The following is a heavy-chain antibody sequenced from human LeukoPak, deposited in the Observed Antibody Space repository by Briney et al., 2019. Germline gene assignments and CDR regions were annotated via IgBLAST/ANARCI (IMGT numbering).Heavy chain of an antibody. CDR3: ARDYGYSGYDYYYYYGMDV. D-gene: IGHD5-12*01. J-gene: IGHJ6*02. CDR2: IYYSGST. CDR1: GGSISSGGYY. V-gene: IGHV4-31*03. Sequence: SETLSLTCTVSGGSISSGGYYWSWIRQHPGKGLEWIGYIYYSGSTYYNPSLESRVTISVDTSKNQFSLKLSSVTAADTAVYYCARDYGYSGYDYYYYYGMDVWGQGTTVTVSS.